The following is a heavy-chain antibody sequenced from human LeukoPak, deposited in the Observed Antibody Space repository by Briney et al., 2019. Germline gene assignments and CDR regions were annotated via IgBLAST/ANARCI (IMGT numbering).Heavy chain of an antibody. J-gene: IGHJ4*02. CDR2: IYHSGST. CDR3: VRLGYSAFEGDY. Sequence: SETLSLTCTISGASISSGGYYWSWIRQYPGKGLEWIGYIYHSGSTYYSPSLKSRITISVDTSKNQFSLKVNSVTAADTAVYFCVRLGYSAFEGDYWGQGTLVTVSS. V-gene: IGHV4-31*03. CDR1: GASISSGGYY. D-gene: IGHD5-12*01.